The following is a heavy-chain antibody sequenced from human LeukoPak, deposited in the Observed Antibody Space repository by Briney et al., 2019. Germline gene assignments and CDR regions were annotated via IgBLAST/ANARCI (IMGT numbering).Heavy chain of an antibody. CDR2: ISYDGSNK. J-gene: IGHJ4*02. CDR1: GFTFSSYG. CDR3: AKGHRSPVGFDY. D-gene: IGHD1-26*01. Sequence: GGSLRLSCAASGFTFSSYGMHWARQAPGKGLEWVAVISYDGSNKYYADSVKGRFTISRDNSKNTLYLQMNSLRAEDTAVYYCAKGHRSPVGFDYWGQGTLVTVSS. V-gene: IGHV3-30*18.